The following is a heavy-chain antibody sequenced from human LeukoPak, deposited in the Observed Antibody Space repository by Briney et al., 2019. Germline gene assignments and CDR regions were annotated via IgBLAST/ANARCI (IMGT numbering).Heavy chain of an antibody. CDR1: GFTFSTYA. D-gene: IGHD7-27*01. V-gene: IGHV3-30-3*01. Sequence: GVPLRLSCAASGFTFSTYAMHWVRQALGKGLEWVAVISYDGSKKYYADSVKGRFTISRDNSKNTLYLQMNSLRAEDTAVYYCARELLGAFDYWGQGTLVTVSS. CDR3: ARELLGAFDY. J-gene: IGHJ4*02. CDR2: ISYDGSKK.